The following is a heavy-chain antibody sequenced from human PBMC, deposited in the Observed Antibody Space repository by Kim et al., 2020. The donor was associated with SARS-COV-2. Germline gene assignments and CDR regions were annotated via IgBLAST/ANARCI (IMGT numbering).Heavy chain of an antibody. CDR2: GYIT. Sequence: GYITYYADSVKGRFTISRDNSKSSLYLQMNSLRTEDTALYYCAPETTVTGPWGQGTLVTVSS. J-gene: IGHJ5*02. V-gene: IGHV3-43*01. CDR3: APETTVTGP. D-gene: IGHD6-19*01.